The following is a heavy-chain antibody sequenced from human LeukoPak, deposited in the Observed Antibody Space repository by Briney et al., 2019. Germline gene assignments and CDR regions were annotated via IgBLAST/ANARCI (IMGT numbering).Heavy chain of an antibody. Sequence: GGSLRLSCAASGFTFSDYTMNWVRQTPGKGLQWVSSMSGATGNILYVESMKGRFTISRDDSKNSLFLNLRGLRVDDTAVYFCVRSSWYNWFDSWGQGTLVAVSS. CDR2: MSGATGNI. J-gene: IGHJ5*01. V-gene: IGHV3-21*01. D-gene: IGHD6-13*01. CDR3: VRSSWYNWFDS. CDR1: GFTFSDYT.